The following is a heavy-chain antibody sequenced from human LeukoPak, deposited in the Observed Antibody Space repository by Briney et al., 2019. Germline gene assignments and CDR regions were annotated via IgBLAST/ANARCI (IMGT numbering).Heavy chain of an antibody. CDR2: ISSSGSTI. Sequence: GGSLRLSCAASGFTFSSYEMNWVRQAPGKGLEWVSYISSSGSTIYYADSVKGRFTISRDNAKNSLYLQMNSLRAEDTAVYYCARAGSVRGVMSWFDPWGQGTLVTVSS. J-gene: IGHJ5*02. D-gene: IGHD3-10*01. V-gene: IGHV3-48*03. CDR3: ARAGSVRGVMSWFDP. CDR1: GFTFSSYE.